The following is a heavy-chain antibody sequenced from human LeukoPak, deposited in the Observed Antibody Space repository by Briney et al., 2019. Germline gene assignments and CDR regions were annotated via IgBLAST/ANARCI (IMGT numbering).Heavy chain of an antibody. CDR1: GFTFSSYA. D-gene: IGHD5-18*01. CDR2: ISGSGGST. V-gene: IGHV3-23*01. J-gene: IGHJ4*02. Sequence: GGSLRLSCAASGFTFSSYAMSWVRQDPGKGLEWVSAISGSGGSTYYADSVKGRFTISRDNSKNTLYLQMNSLRAEDTAVYYCAKETLRGYSYGYANYWGQGTLVTVSS. CDR3: AKETLRGYSYGYANY.